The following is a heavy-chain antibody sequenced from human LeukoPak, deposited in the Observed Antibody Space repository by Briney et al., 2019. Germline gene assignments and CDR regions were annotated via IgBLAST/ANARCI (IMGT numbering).Heavy chain of an antibody. Sequence: GGSLRLSCAASGFTFSSYGMHWVRQAPGKGLEWVAVISCDGSNKYYADSVKGRFTISRDNSKNTLYLQMNSLRAEDTAVYYCAKDPLYTAMVYDAFDIWGQGTMVTVSS. J-gene: IGHJ3*02. CDR1: GFTFSSYG. V-gene: IGHV3-30*18. D-gene: IGHD5-18*01. CDR3: AKDPLYTAMVYDAFDI. CDR2: ISCDGSNK.